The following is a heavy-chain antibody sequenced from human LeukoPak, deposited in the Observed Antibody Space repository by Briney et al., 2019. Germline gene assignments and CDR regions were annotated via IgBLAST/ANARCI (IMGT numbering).Heavy chain of an antibody. D-gene: IGHD5-18*01. J-gene: IGHJ4*02. CDR2: ISGDGGST. Sequence: PGGSLRLSCAASGFTFDDYAMHWVRQAPGKGLEWVSLISGDGGSTYYADSVKGRFTISRDNSKNSLYLQMNSLRTEDNALYYCAKDMATAMDSFDYWGQGTLVTVSS. CDR1: GFTFDDYA. V-gene: IGHV3-43*02. CDR3: AKDMATAMDSFDY.